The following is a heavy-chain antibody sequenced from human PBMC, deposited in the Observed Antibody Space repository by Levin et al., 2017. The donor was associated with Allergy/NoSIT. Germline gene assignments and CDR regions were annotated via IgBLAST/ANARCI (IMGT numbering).Heavy chain of an antibody. Sequence: SETLSLTCTVSGGSISSSSYYWGWIRQPPGKGLEWIGSIYYSGSTYYNPSLKSRVTISVDTSKNQFSLKLSSVTAADTAVYYCASNPVMATILYYFDYWGQGTLVTVSS. CDR2: IYYSGST. V-gene: IGHV4-39*01. CDR1: GGSISSSSYY. CDR3: ASNPVMATILYYFDY. J-gene: IGHJ4*02. D-gene: IGHD5-24*01.